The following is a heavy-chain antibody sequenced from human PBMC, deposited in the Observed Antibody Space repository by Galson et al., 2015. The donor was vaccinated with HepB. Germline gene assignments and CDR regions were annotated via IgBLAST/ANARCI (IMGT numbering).Heavy chain of an antibody. J-gene: IGHJ4*02. D-gene: IGHD5-24*01. Sequence: SLRLSCAASGFTFSSYGMHWVRQAPGKGLEWVAVISYDGSNKYYADSVKGRFTISRDNPKNTLYLQMNSLRAEDTAVYYCAKVRDGYNSDYWGQGTLVTVSS. CDR3: AKVRDGYNSDY. V-gene: IGHV3-30*18. CDR2: ISYDGSNK. CDR1: GFTFSSYG.